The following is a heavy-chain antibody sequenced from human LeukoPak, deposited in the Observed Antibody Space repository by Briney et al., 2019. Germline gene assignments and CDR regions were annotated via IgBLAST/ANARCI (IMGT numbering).Heavy chain of an antibody. V-gene: IGHV3-48*01. J-gene: IGHJ4*02. Sequence: PGRSLRLSCAASGFTFSRYSMNWVRQAPGKGLEWVSYISSSSSTIYYADSVEGRFTISRDNAKNSLYLQMNSLRAEDTAVYFCGRDSPPDYWGQGTLVTVSS. CDR3: GRDSPPDY. CDR2: ISSSSSTI. CDR1: GFTFSRYS.